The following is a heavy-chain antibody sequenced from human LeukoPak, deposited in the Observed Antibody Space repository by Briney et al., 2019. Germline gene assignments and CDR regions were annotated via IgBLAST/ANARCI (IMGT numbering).Heavy chain of an antibody. V-gene: IGHV4-39*01. J-gene: IGHJ4*02. CDR3: ARVSPNTMVRGVMADY. Sequence: KPSETLSLTCTVSGGSISSSSYYWGWIRQPPGKGLEWIGSIYYSGSTYYNPSLKSRVTISVDTSKNQFSLKLSSVTAADTAVYYCARVSPNTMVRGVMADYWGQGTLVTVSS. D-gene: IGHD3-10*01. CDR2: IYYSGST. CDR1: GGSISSSSYY.